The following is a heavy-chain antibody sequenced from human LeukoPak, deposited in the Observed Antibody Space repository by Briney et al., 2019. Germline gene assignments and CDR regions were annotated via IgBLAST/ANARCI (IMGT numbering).Heavy chain of an antibody. CDR2: INPSGGST. J-gene: IGHJ4*02. Sequence: GASVKVSCKASGGTFSSYAISWVRQAPGQGLEWMGIINPSGGSTSYAQKFQGRVTMTRDTSTSTVYMELSSLRSEDTAVYYCARVTYYYGSGSHTFDYWGQGTLVTVSS. CDR3: ARVTYYYGSGSHTFDY. V-gene: IGHV1-46*01. D-gene: IGHD3-10*01. CDR1: GGTFSSYA.